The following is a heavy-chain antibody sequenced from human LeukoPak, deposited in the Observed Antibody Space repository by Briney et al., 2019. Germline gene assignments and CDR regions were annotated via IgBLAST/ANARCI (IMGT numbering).Heavy chain of an antibody. J-gene: IGHJ5*02. V-gene: IGHV4-4*07. Sequence: PSETLSLTCTVSGGSISSYYWSWIRQPAGKGLEWIGRIYTSGSTNYNPSLKSRVTMSVDTSKNQFSLKLSSVTAADTAVYYCARDRRPHSYGYPGNWFDPWGQGTLVTVSS. CDR3: ARDRRPHSYGYPGNWFDP. CDR1: GGSISSYY. D-gene: IGHD5-18*01. CDR2: IYTSGST.